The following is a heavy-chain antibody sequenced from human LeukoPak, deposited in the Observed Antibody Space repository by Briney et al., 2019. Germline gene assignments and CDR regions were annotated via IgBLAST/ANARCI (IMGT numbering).Heavy chain of an antibody. CDR1: GGTFSSYA. CDR3: ARDRINEDIVATDWFDP. J-gene: IGHJ5*02. CDR2: IIPILGIA. V-gene: IGHV1-69*04. Sequence: GASVKVSCKASGGTFSSYAISWVRQAPGQGLEWMGRIIPILGIANYAQKFQGRVTITADKSTSTAYMELSSLRSEDTAVYYCARDRINEDIVATDWFDPWGQGTLVTVSS. D-gene: IGHD5-12*01.